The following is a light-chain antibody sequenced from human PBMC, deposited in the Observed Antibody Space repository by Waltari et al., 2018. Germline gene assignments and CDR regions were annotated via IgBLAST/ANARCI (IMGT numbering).Light chain of an antibody. Sequence: DIQMTQSPSTLSASVGDRVTITCRASQSVRTWLAWYQQKPGKAPKRLIYKASSLESGVPSRFSGRGSGTEFTLTISSLQPDDFATYYCQQCHSYSFGQGTKVEI. CDR2: KAS. CDR3: QQCHSYS. CDR1: QSVRTW. J-gene: IGKJ2*01. V-gene: IGKV1-5*03.